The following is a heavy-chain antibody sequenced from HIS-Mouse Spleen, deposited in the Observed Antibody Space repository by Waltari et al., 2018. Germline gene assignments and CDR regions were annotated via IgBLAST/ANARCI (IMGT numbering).Heavy chain of an antibody. CDR1: GFTFSSYW. CDR2: IKQDGSEN. V-gene: IGHV3-7*01. D-gene: IGHD3-16*02. J-gene: IGHJ4*02. CDR3: ARGYRPDY. Sequence: EVQLVESGGGLVQPGGSLRLSCAASGFTFSSYWMSWVSQAPGKGLEWVSSIKQDGSENDYVDSVKGRVTISRDNAKNSLYLQMNSLRAEDTAVYYCARGYRPDYWGQGTLVTVSS.